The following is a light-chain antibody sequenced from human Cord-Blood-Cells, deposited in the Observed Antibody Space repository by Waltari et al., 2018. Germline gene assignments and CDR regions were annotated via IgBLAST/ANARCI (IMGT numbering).Light chain of an antibody. V-gene: IGLV2-14*01. CDR3: SSYTSSSTFV. J-gene: IGLJ1*01. CDR1: SSDVGGYNY. Sequence: QSALTQPASVSGSPGQSITISCTGTSSDVGGYNYVSWYQQHPGKAPKHMIYDVSKRPSGVSNRFCGSRSGNTASLTISGLQAEDEADYYCSSYTSSSTFVFGTGTKVTVL. CDR2: DVS.